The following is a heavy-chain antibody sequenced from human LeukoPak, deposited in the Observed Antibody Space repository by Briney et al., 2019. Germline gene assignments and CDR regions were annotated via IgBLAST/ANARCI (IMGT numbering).Heavy chain of an antibody. CDR2: ISGSGGST. D-gene: IGHD3-3*01. J-gene: IGHJ4*02. CDR3: AKGDYDFWNYFDY. V-gene: IGHV3-23*01. Sequence: PGGSPRLSCAASGFTFSSYAMSWVRQAPGKGLEWVSAISGSGGSTYYADSVKGRFTISRDNSKNTLYLQMNSLRAEDTAVYYCAKGDYDFWNYFDYWGQGTLVTVSS. CDR1: GFTFSSYA.